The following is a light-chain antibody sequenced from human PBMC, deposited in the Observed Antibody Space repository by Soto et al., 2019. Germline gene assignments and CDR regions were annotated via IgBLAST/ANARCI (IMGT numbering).Light chain of an antibody. CDR3: QQFGDSPWT. V-gene: IGKV3-20*01. Sequence: ENVLTQSPGTLSLSPGERVTLSCRASQSVSSSHLAWYQQKPGQAPRLLIYGASSRATGIPDRFSGSGSGTDFTLTISRLEPEDFAVYYCQQFGDSPWTFGQGTKVEIK. CDR1: QSVSSSH. CDR2: GAS. J-gene: IGKJ1*01.